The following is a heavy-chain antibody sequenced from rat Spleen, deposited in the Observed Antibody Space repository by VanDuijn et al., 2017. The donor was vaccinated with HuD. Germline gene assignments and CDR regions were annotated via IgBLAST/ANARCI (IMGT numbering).Heavy chain of an antibody. V-gene: IGHV5-25*01. CDR1: GFTLSNFY. CDR2: ISTGGGTT. CDR3: AVAGYGY. Sequence: EVQLVESGGGFVQPGRSMKLSCAASGFTLSNFYMAWVPQAPTKGLERAASISTGGGTTYYPDSVKGRVTIPRDNAENTVYLQMNSLRSEDTATYYCAVAGYGYWGQGVMVTVSS. J-gene: IGHJ2*01. D-gene: IGHD4-3*01.